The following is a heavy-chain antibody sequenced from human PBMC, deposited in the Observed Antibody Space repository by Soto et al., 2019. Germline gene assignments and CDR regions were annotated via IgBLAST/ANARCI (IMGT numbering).Heavy chain of an antibody. V-gene: IGHV3-64*01. CDR3: ARRVSSSWPPPSGYYYYGMDV. CDR1: GFTFSSYA. CDR2: ISSNGGST. Sequence: PGGSLRLSCAASGFTFSSYAMHWVRQAPGKGLEYVSAISSNGGSTYYANSVKGRFTISRDNSKNTLYLQMGSLRAEDMAVYYCARRVSSSWPPPSGYYYYGMDVWGQGTTVTV. J-gene: IGHJ6*02. D-gene: IGHD6-13*01.